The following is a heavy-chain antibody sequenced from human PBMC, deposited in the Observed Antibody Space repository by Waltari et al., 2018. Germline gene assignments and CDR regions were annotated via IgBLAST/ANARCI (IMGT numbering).Heavy chain of an antibody. D-gene: IGHD7-27*01. CDR1: GYTFTGHY. V-gene: IGHV1-2*02. J-gene: IGHJ4*02. CDR3: ARIPRGTGELDD. Sequence: QVQLVQSGAEVKKPGASAKVSCKASGYTFTGHYIPWVRQAPGQGREWMGWINCNSGGKDYAQKFQGRVTMTRDTSISTAYMELSRLRSDDTAVYYCARIPRGTGELDDWGQGTLVTVSS. CDR2: INCNSGGK.